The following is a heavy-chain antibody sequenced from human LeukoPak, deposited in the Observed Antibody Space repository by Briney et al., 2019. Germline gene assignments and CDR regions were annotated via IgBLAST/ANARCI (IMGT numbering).Heavy chain of an antibody. CDR3: ARDNTFGVVLYYYYYGMDV. CDR2: IIPILGIA. V-gene: IGHV1-69*04. CDR1: GGTFSSYA. Sequence: SVKVSCKASGGTFSSYAISWVRQAPGQGLGWMGRIIPILGIANYAQKFQGRVTITADKSTSTAYIELSSLRSEDTAVYYCARDNTFGVVLYYYYYGMDVWGQGTTVTVSS. J-gene: IGHJ6*02. D-gene: IGHD3-3*01.